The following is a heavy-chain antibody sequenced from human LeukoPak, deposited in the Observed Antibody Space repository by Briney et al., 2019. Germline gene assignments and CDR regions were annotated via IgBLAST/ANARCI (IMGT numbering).Heavy chain of an antibody. CDR2: ISSSSSYT. J-gene: IGHJ4*02. Sequence: GGSLRLSCAASGFTFSDYYMSWICQARGKGLEWVSYISSSSSYTNYADSVKGRFTISRDNAKNSLYLQMNSLRAEDTAVYYCARADQWFGLDYWGQGTLVTVSS. V-gene: IGHV3-11*06. CDR3: ARADQWFGLDY. CDR1: GFTFSDYY. D-gene: IGHD3-10*01.